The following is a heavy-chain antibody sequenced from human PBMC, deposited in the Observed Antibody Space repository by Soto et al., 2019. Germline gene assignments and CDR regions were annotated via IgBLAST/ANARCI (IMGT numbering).Heavy chain of an antibody. Sequence: QVQLVESGGGVVQPGRSLRLSCAASGFTFSSYAMHWVRLAPGKGLEWVAVISYDGSNKYYADSVKGRFTISRDNSKNTLYLQMNSLRAEDTAVYYCAREMVVTYAFDIWGQGTMVTVSS. CDR2: ISYDGSNK. CDR1: GFTFSSYA. V-gene: IGHV3-30-3*01. D-gene: IGHD2-21*02. CDR3: AREMVVTYAFDI. J-gene: IGHJ3*02.